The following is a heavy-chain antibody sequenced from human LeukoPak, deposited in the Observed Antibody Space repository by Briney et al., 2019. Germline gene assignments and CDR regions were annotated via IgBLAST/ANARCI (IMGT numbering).Heavy chain of an antibody. V-gene: IGHV4-59*01. J-gene: IGHJ5*02. CDR1: GGSISSYY. CDR3: ARSRGYSGYDSGWFDP. D-gene: IGHD5-12*01. Sequence: SETLSLTCTVSGGSISSYYWSWIRQPPGKGLEWMGYIYYSGSTNYNPSLKSRVTISVDTSKNQFSLKLSSVTAADTAVYYCARSRGYSGYDSGWFDPWGQGTLVTVSS. CDR2: IYYSGST.